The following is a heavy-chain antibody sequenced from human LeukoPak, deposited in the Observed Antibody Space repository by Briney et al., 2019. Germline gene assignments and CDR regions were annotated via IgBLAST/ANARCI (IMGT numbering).Heavy chain of an antibody. CDR2: ISSTSGLI. J-gene: IGHJ5*02. CDR1: GYNFRVYS. Sequence: GGSLRLSCAASGYNFRVYSLNWVRQAPGKGLEWVAYISSTSGLIKYADSVMGRFTISRDNAKNSLYLQMNSLRAEDTAVYYCARDPQLSSGWPRGVGWFDPWGQGTLVTVSS. V-gene: IGHV3-48*04. CDR3: ARDPQLSSGWPRGVGWFDP. D-gene: IGHD6-19*01.